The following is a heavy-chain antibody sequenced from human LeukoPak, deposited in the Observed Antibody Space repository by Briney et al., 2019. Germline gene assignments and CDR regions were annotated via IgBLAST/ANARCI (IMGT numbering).Heavy chain of an antibody. CDR3: AGLLWFGELPPNWFDP. Sequence: GGSLRLSCAASGFTFSSYAMSWVRQAPGKGLEWVSAISGSGGSTYYADSVKGRFTISRDNSKNTLYLQMNRLRAEDTAVYYCAGLLWFGELPPNWFDPWGQGTLVTVSS. D-gene: IGHD3-10*01. J-gene: IGHJ5*02. CDR2: ISGSGGST. CDR1: GFTFSSYA. V-gene: IGHV3-23*01.